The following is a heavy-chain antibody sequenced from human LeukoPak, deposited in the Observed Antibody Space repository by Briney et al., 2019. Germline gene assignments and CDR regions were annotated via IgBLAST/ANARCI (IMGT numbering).Heavy chain of an antibody. CDR3: ARDRRESYYYMDV. J-gene: IGHJ6*03. Sequence: SETLPLTCTVSGGSISSSSYYWGWIRQPPGKGLEWIGSIYYSGSAFYNPSLKSRVTISVDTSKTQFSLKLSSVTAADTAVYYWARDRRESYYYMDVWGKGTTVTVSS. CDR1: GGSISSSSYY. V-gene: IGHV4-39*02. CDR2: IYYSGSA.